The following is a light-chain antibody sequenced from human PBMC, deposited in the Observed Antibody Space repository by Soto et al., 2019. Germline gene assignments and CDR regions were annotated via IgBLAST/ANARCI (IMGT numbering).Light chain of an antibody. Sequence: EIVMTQSPATLSVSPGERATLSCRASQSVSSNLAWYQQKPGQAPRLLIYGASTRATGIPARFSGSGSGTEFTRTISSLQSEDFAVYDCQQYNNWLLITFGQGTRLEIK. CDR3: QQYNNWLLIT. CDR2: GAS. CDR1: QSVSSN. J-gene: IGKJ5*01. V-gene: IGKV3-15*01.